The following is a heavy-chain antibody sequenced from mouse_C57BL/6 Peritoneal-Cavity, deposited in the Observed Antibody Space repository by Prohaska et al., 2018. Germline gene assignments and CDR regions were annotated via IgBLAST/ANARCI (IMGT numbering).Heavy chain of an antibody. D-gene: IGHD1-1*01. V-gene: IGHV1-53*01. CDR3: SRGEYYGSSYDAMDY. J-gene: IGHJ4*01. Sequence: QVQLQQPGTELVKPGASVKLSCKASGYTFTSYWMHWVKQRPGQGLEWNGNINPSNCGTYDIEKFKCKATLTVDKSSSTAYMQLCILTSEDSAVYYCSRGEYYGSSYDAMDYWGQGTSVTVSS. CDR2: INPSNCGT. CDR1: GYTFTSYW.